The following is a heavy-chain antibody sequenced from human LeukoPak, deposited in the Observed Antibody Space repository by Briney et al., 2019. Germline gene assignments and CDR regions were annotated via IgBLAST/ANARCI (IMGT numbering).Heavy chain of an antibody. D-gene: IGHD3-3*01. CDR2: INHSGST. Sequence: SETLSLTCAVYGGSFSGYYWSWIRQPPGKGLEWIGEINHSGSTNYDPSLKSRVTISVDTSKNQFSLKLSSVTAADTAVYYCARHITIFGVVIRRVGRAFDIWGQGTMVTVSS. V-gene: IGHV4-34*01. CDR1: GGSFSGYY. J-gene: IGHJ3*02. CDR3: ARHITIFGVVIRRVGRAFDI.